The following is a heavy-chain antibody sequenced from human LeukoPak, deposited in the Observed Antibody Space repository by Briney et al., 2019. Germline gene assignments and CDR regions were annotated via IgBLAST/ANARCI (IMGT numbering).Heavy chain of an antibody. J-gene: IGHJ6*03. CDR3: AKLEGSGWSGYMDV. Sequence: GGSLRLSCLASGFTFTNYAMNWVRQAPGKGLEWVAAINPGGDTTHSVDSVRGRFIISRDNSKNTLFLQLKSLRAEDTAIYYCAKLEGSGWSGYMDVWGEGITVTVS. V-gene: IGHV3-23*01. D-gene: IGHD6-19*01. CDR1: GFTFTNYA. CDR2: INPGGDTT.